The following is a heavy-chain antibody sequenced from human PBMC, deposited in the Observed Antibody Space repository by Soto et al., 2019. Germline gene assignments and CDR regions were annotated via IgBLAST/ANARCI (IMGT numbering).Heavy chain of an antibody. Sequence: ASVKVSCKASGGTFSSYAISWVRQAPGQGLEWMGGIIPIFGTANYAQKFQGRVTITADESTSTAYMELSSLRSEDTAVYYCARERKRSYYDFWSGYYKDYYYGMDVWGQGTTVLVSS. CDR3: ARERKRSYYDFWSGYYKDYYYGMDV. CDR2: IIPIFGTA. J-gene: IGHJ6*01. V-gene: IGHV1-69*13. CDR1: GGTFSSYA. D-gene: IGHD3-3*01.